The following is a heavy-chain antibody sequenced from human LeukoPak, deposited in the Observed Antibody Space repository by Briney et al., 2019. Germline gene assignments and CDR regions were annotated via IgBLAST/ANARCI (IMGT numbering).Heavy chain of an antibody. CDR1: GFTFSSYA. CDR2: ISGSGGST. J-gene: IGHJ5*01. D-gene: IGHD3-10*01. CDR3: AKDAVRGSGRLNWFDS. V-gene: IGHV3-23*01. Sequence: PGGSLRLSCAASGFTFSSYAMSWVRQAPGKGLEWVSAISGSGGSTYSAASVKGRFTISRDNSKNTLYLQMNSLRAEDTAVYSCAKDAVRGSGRLNWFDSWGQGPLVTVSS.